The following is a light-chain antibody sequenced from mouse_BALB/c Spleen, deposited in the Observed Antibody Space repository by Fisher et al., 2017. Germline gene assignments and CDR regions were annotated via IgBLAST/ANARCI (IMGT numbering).Light chain of an antibody. J-gene: IGKJ1*01. CDR1: SSVSY. CDR2: GIS. CDR3: QQRSSYPPT. Sequence: DIVLTQSTAIMSASPGEKVTISCSASSSVSYMYWYQQKPGSSPKIWIYGISNLASGVPARFSGSGSGTSFSFTINSMEAEDVATYYCQQRSSYPPTFGGGTKLEIK. V-gene: IGKV4-90*01.